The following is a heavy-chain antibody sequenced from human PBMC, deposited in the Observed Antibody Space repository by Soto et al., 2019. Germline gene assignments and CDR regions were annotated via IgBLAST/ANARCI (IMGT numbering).Heavy chain of an antibody. Sequence: GGSLRLSCAASGFTFSSYSMNWVRQAPGKGLEWVSSISSSSSYIYYADSVKGRFTISRDNAKNSLYLQMNSLRAEDTAVYYCARGIVATILDAFDIWGQGTMVTVSS. CDR3: ARGIVATILDAFDI. CDR2: ISSSSSYI. V-gene: IGHV3-21*01. D-gene: IGHD5-12*01. J-gene: IGHJ3*02. CDR1: GFTFSSYS.